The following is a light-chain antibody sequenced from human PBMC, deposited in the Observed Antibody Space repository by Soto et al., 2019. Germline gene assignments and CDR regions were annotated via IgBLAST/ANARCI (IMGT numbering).Light chain of an antibody. CDR2: KAS. J-gene: IGKJ1*01. CDR1: QSISSW. CDR3: QQYCDHWT. V-gene: IGKV1-5*03. Sequence: DLQMNQSPSTLSASVGDRVTITCRASQSISSWLAWYQQKPGKAPKLLIYKASTLKSGVPSRFRGSASGTDFPLTFSSLQPDYVATYDCQQYCDHWTFGQGTKVEIK.